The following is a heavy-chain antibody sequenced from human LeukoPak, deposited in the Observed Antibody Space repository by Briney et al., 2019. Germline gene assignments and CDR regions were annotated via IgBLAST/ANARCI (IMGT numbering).Heavy chain of an antibody. D-gene: IGHD5-18*01. J-gene: IGHJ4*02. CDR2: IYYSGST. Sequence: GSLRLSCAASGFTFSSYAMSWIRQPPGKGLEWIGYIYYSGSTNYNPSLKSRVTISVDTSKNQFSLKLSSVTAADTAVYYCARQTRYSYGGDTLDYWGQGTLVTVSS. V-gene: IGHV4-59*08. CDR3: ARQTRYSYGGDTLDY. CDR1: GFTFSSYA.